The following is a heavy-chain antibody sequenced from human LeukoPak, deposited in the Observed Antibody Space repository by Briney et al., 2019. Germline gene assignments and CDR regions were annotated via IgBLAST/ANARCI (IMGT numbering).Heavy chain of an antibody. Sequence: GGSLRLCCAASGFTFSSYSMNWVRQAPGKGLEWVAVIWYDGSNKYYADSVKGRFTISRDNSKNTLYLQMNSLRAEDTAVHYCARENYDSSGYYYFDYWGQGTLVTVSS. CDR3: ARENYDSSGYYYFDY. CDR1: GFTFSSYS. CDR2: IWYDGSNK. D-gene: IGHD3-22*01. V-gene: IGHV3-33*08. J-gene: IGHJ4*02.